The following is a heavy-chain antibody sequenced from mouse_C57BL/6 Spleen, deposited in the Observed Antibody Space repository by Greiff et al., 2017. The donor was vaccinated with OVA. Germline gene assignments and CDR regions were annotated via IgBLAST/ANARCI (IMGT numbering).Heavy chain of an antibody. J-gene: IGHJ3*01. D-gene: IGHD2-5*01. CDR3: ARRGENYSNSAWFAY. CDR1: GYSITSGYY. Sequence: EVHLVESGPGLVKPSQSLSLTCSVTGYSITSGYYWNWIRQFPGNKLEWMGYISYDGSNNYNPSLKNRISITRDTSKNQFFLKLNSVTTEDTATYYCARRGENYSNSAWFAYWGQGTLVTVSA. V-gene: IGHV3-6*01. CDR2: ISYDGSN.